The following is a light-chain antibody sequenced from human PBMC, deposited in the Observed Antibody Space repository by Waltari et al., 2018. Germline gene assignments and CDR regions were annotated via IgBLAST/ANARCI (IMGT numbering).Light chain of an antibody. Sequence: DIVVTQSPDSLAVSLGERASLNCTSSQTVLSRSLNKNYFGWYHQKPGQPPKLLIYWASTRASGVPDRFSGSGSGTDFTLTISSLHAEDLAVYYCQQYDTSPPTFGPGTRVDI. J-gene: IGKJ3*01. V-gene: IGKV4-1*01. CDR1: QTVLSRSLNKNY. CDR2: WAS. CDR3: QQYDTSPPT.